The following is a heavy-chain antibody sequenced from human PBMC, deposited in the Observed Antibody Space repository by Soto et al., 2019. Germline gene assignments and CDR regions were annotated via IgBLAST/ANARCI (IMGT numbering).Heavy chain of an antibody. V-gene: IGHV1-69*06. CDR2: IIPIFGTA. Sequence: QVQLVQSGAEVKKPGSSVKVSCKASGGTFSSHAISWVRQAPGQGLEWMGGIIPIFGTANYAQKFQGRVTITADKSTSTAYMELSSLRSEDTAVYYCANNQAYCGGECYPSGYYGMDVWGQGTTVTVSS. J-gene: IGHJ6*02. CDR3: ANNQAYCGGECYPSGYYGMDV. CDR1: GGTFSSHA. D-gene: IGHD2-21*01.